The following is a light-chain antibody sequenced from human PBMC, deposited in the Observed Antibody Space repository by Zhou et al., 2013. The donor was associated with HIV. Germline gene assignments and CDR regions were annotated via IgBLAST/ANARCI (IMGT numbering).Light chain of an antibody. CDR1: QFVSSRY. V-gene: IGKV3-20*01. Sequence: EIVLTQSPGTLSLSPGERATLSCRASQFVSSRYLAWYQQKPGQAPRLLIYGASGRASGIPNRFSGSGPGSDFTLTISRLEPEDFAVYYCQQYDTSGGLLTFGGGTKGGDQT. CDR3: QQYDTSGGLLT. J-gene: IGKJ4*01. CDR2: GAS.